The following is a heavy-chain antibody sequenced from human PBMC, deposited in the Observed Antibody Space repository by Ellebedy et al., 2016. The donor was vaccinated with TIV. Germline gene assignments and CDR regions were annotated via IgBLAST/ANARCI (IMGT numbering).Heavy chain of an antibody. V-gene: IGHV3-49*03. CDR3: TRGYTSSLDTFEK. CDR1: GFTFADYA. Sequence: GESLKISCTGSGFTFADYALAWFRQAPGTGLEWITFIKNPAYGETTQYAASVKGRFTISRDDSKSTAYLQMNSLKTEDTCVYYCTRGYTSSLDTFEKWGQGTMVTVAS. CDR2: IKNPAYGETT. J-gene: IGHJ3*02. D-gene: IGHD6-13*01.